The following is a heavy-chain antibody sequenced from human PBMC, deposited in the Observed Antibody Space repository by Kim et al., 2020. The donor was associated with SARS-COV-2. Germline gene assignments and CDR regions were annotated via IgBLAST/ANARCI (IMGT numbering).Heavy chain of an antibody. CDR1: GFTFSSYA. CDR2: ISGSGGST. V-gene: IGHV3-23*01. J-gene: IGHJ6*02. CDR3: ANLQLWLSYYYYGMDV. Sequence: GGSLRLSCAASGFTFSSYAMSWVRQAPGKGLEWVSAISGSGGSTYYADSVKGRFTISRDNSKNTLYLQMNSLRAEDTAVYYCANLQLWLSYYYYGMDVWGQGTTVTVSS. D-gene: IGHD5-18*01.